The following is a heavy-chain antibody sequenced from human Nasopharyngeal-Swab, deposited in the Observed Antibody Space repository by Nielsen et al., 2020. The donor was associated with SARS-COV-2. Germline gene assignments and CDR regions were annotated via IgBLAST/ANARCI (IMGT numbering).Heavy chain of an antibody. J-gene: IGHJ4*02. CDR1: GYTFTAFS. D-gene: IGHD5-24*01. V-gene: IGHV1-2*06. CDR3: ARDSPASRGDY. CDR2: IGTNSGGT. Sequence: ASVKVSCKASGYTFTAFSIHWVRHSPAQGLEWVGRIGTNSGGTLYAQRFRGRVTMTRDTSVATAYMELSDLRSDDTAVYYCARDSPASRGDYWGQGTLVTVSS.